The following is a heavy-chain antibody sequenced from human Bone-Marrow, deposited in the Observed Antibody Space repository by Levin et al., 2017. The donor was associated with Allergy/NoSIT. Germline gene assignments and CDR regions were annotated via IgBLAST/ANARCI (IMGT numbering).Heavy chain of an antibody. CDR1: GGSISRSPYY. D-gene: IGHD1-14*01. V-gene: IGHV4-39*07. CDR3: AREGTPQSWDY. Sequence: SQTLSLTCTVSGGSISRSPYYWVWIRQPPGKGLEWIGSIYYIGNTYYNPSLKSRATISVDTSKNLFSLKLSSLTAADTAVYYCAREGTPQSWDYWGQGTLVTVSS. CDR2: IYYIGNT. J-gene: IGHJ4*01.